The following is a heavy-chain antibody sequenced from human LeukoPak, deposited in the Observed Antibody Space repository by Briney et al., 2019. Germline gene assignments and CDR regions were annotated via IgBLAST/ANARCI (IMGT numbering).Heavy chain of an antibody. V-gene: IGHV1-18*01. D-gene: IGHD2-15*01. Sequence: ASVKVSCKASGYTFTSYGISWVRRAPGQGLEWMGWISAYNGNTNYAQKLQGRVTMTTDTSTSTAYMELRSLRSDDTAVYYCARDRFCSGGSCYGDYWGQGTLVTVSS. CDR3: ARDRFCSGGSCYGDY. CDR1: GYTFTSYG. J-gene: IGHJ4*02. CDR2: ISAYNGNT.